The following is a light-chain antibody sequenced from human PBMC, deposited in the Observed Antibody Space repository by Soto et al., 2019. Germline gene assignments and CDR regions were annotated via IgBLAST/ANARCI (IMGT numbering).Light chain of an antibody. Sequence: EIFLTQSPDTLSLSPGERATLSCMASQSVSSNLVWYQQKPGQAPRLLIYGASTRATGIPARFSGSGSGTEFTLTISSLQSEDFAVYYCQQYNNWPKTFGQGTKVDIK. J-gene: IGKJ1*01. V-gene: IGKV3-15*01. CDR2: GAS. CDR1: QSVSSN. CDR3: QQYNNWPKT.